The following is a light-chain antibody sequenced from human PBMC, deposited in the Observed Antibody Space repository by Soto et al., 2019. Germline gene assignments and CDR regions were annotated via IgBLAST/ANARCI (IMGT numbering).Light chain of an antibody. V-gene: IGKV3D-15*01. J-gene: IGKJ4*01. CDR3: QQYNNWPALT. CDR2: GAS. Sequence: EIVMTQSPATLSVSPGERATLSCRASQSVSSNFAWYQQKPGQAPRLLIYGASTRATGIPARFSGSGSGTEFTLTISSLQSEDVAVYYCQQYNNWPALTLGGGTKVEIK. CDR1: QSVSSN.